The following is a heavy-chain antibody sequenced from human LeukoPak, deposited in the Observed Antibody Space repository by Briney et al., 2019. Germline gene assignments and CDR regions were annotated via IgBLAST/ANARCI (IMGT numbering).Heavy chain of an antibody. CDR2: ISAHNGNT. J-gene: IGHJ4*02. Sequence: ASVKVSCKTSGYTFTSYSINWVRQAPGQGLEWMGWISAHNGNTNYAQKLQGRVTMTTDTSTSTAYMELRSLRSDDTAVYYCARVLVGAVDYWGQGTLVTVSS. CDR1: GYTFTSYS. CDR3: ARVLVGAVDY. D-gene: IGHD1-26*01. V-gene: IGHV1-18*01.